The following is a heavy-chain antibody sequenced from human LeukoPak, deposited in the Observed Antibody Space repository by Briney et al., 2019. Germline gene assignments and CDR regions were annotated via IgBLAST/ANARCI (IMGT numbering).Heavy chain of an antibody. J-gene: IGHJ4*02. D-gene: IGHD2-15*01. CDR2: IYSAGFT. CDR3: ARELPFED. CDR1: GFTVSSNY. V-gene: IGHV3-53*01. Sequence: QSGGSLRLSCAASGFTVSSNYMAWVRQPPAKGLEWVSIIYSAGFTYYADSVKGRFTISRDNSKNTVYLQMHSLRAEDTAVYYCARELPFEDWGQGSLVTVSS.